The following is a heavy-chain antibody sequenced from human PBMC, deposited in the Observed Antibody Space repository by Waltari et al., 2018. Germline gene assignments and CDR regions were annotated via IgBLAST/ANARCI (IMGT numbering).Heavy chain of an antibody. CDR1: GFNVNDNT. Sequence: LESGGASVQPGGSLRLSCAASGFNVNDNTMSWVRQPPGKGLEGVYSLSNGNDVSYQSDSVKGRFTTSRDIAGNSIYLQMSGLRSEDTAIYYCVREVGYTNSATWGQGTLVNVSP. CDR3: VREVGYTNSAT. V-gene: IGHV3-23*01. J-gene: IGHJ4*02. CDR2: LSNGNDVS. D-gene: IGHD4-4*01.